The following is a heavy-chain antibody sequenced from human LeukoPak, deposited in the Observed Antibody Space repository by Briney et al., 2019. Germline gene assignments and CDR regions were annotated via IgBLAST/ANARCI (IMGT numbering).Heavy chain of an antibody. Sequence: ASVKVSCKASGGTFSSYAISWVRQAPGQGLEWVGGIIPIFGTANYAQKFQGRVTITADESTSTAYMELGSLRSEDTAVYYCARGVIFTMIVVVDLYYFDYWGQGTLVTVSS. CDR1: GGTFSSYA. J-gene: IGHJ4*02. V-gene: IGHV1-69*13. CDR3: ARGVIFTMIVVVDLYYFDY. D-gene: IGHD3-22*01. CDR2: IIPIFGTA.